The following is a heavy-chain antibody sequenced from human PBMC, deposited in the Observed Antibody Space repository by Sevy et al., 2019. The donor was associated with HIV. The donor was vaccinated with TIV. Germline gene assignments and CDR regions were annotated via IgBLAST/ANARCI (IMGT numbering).Heavy chain of an antibody. V-gene: IGHV3-49*03. J-gene: IGHJ4*02. CDR1: GFTFGDYA. CDR2: IRSNAYGGTT. Sequence: GGSLRLSCTASGFTFGDYAMSWFRQAPGKGLEWVGFIRSNAYGGTTEYAASVKGRFTISRDDSKSIAYLQMNSLKTEDTAVYYCTREIKYSSSLDGFDDWGQGTLVTVSS. CDR3: TREIKYSSSLDGFDD. D-gene: IGHD6-13*01.